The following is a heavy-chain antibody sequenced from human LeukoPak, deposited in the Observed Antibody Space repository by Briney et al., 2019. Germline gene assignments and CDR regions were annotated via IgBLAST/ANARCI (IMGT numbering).Heavy chain of an antibody. V-gene: IGHV3-23*01. J-gene: IGHJ4*02. Sequence: GGSLRLSCAASGFTFSSYAMSWVRQAPGKGLEWVSAISGSGGSTYYADSVKGRFTISRDNSKNTLYLQMNSLRAEDTAIYYCAKLRWLQFAGWYFDHWGQGTLVTVSS. D-gene: IGHD5-24*01. CDR1: GFTFSSYA. CDR3: AKLRWLQFAGWYFDH. CDR2: ISGSGGST.